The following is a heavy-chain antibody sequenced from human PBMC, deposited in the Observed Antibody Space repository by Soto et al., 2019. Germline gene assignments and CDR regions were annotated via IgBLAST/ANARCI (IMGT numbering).Heavy chain of an antibody. CDR1: GYTFTSYD. V-gene: IGHV1-8*01. CDR2: RNPNSGNT. J-gene: IGHJ6*02. CDR3: ARERTGTTSMDV. Sequence: QVQLVQSGAEVKKPGASVKVSCKASGYTFTSYDINWVRQATGQGLEWMGWRNPNSGNTGYAQKFQGRVTMTRNTSRSTAYMELSSLRSEDTAVHYCARERTGTTSMDVWVQGTTVTVSS. D-gene: IGHD1-1*01.